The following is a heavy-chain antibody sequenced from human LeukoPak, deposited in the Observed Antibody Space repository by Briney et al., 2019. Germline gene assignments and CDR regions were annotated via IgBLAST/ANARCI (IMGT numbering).Heavy chain of an antibody. D-gene: IGHD5-24*01. CDR3: ARTGPEGWLQRGHFDY. V-gene: IGHV4-61*02. J-gene: IGHJ4*02. CDR1: GGSISSGSYY. CDR2: IYTSGST. Sequence: SETLSLTCTVSGGSISSGSYYWSWIRQPAGKGLEWIGRIYTSGSTYYNPSLKSRVTISVDTSKNQFSLKLSSVTAADTAVYYCARTGPEGWLQRGHFDYWGQGTLVTVSS.